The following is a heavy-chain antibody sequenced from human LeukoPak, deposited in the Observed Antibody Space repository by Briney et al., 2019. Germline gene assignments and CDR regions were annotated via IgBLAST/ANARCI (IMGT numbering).Heavy chain of an antibody. CDR3: ARRKRGSGGPFDS. D-gene: IGHD6-19*01. CDR2: MDYSGSA. Sequence: SETLSLTCSVSGGSISDYYWSWIRLSPGTGLEWIGYMDYSGSAAYNPSLRGRVTISIDTSMKQFSLEVTSVTAADTAVYFCARRKRGSGGPFDSWGHGTLVTVSP. J-gene: IGHJ4*01. CDR1: GGSISDYY. V-gene: IGHV4-59*08.